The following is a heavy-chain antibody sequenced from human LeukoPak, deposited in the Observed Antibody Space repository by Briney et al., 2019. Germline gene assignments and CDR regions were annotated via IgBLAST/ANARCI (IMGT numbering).Heavy chain of an antibody. CDR1: GFTFSESW. Sequence: GGSLRLSCVVSGFTFSESWMSWVRQAPGKGLGWVASLNLDGSDKYYVDSVKGRFTISRDNARNSLYLQMDSLRVEDTAVYYCAKGKRYPDYWGQGTLVTVSS. CDR3: AKGKRYPDY. CDR2: LNLDGSDK. D-gene: IGHD1-1*01. J-gene: IGHJ4*02. V-gene: IGHV3-7*03.